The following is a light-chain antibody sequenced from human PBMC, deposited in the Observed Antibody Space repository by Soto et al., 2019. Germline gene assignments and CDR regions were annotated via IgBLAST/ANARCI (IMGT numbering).Light chain of an antibody. CDR2: GAS. Sequence: GIAHRPATLSVSPGERATLSCRASQSVSRNLAWYQQKPGQAPRLLIYGASSRATGIPDRFSGSGSGTDFTLTISRLEPEDFPHSYCQPRTIWPAVTSAPGTRLEIK. CDR3: QPRTIWPAVT. V-gene: IGKV3D-15*01. CDR1: QSVSRN. J-gene: IGKJ5*01.